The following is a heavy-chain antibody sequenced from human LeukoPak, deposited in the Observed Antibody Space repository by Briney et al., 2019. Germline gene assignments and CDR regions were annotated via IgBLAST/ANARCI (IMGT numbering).Heavy chain of an antibody. CDR1: GFTFSSYS. CDR2: ISSSSSYI. CDR3: ARAPATNEWRCMDY. D-gene: IGHD2-8*02. Sequence: GGSLRLSCAASGFTFSSYSMDWVRQAPGKGLEWVSSISSSSSYIYYADSVKGRFTISRDNAKNSLYLQMNSLRAEDTAVYYCARAPATNEWRCMDYWGQGTLVTVSS. J-gene: IGHJ4*02. V-gene: IGHV3-21*01.